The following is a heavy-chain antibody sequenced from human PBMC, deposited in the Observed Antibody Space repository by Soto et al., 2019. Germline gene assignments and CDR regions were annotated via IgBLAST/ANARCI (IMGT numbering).Heavy chain of an antibody. V-gene: IGHV3-7*01. Sequence: GGAPRISCGGPGFTFCIFWMRWGRPAPGKGLEWVANINQDGSEKYYVDSVMGRFTISRDNAKNSLYLQMNSLRAEDTAMYYCARSGSGTYPDWFDPWGQGTLVTVSS. D-gene: IGHD1-26*01. CDR1: GFTFCIFW. J-gene: IGHJ5*02. CDR2: INQDGSEK. CDR3: ARSGSGTYPDWFDP.